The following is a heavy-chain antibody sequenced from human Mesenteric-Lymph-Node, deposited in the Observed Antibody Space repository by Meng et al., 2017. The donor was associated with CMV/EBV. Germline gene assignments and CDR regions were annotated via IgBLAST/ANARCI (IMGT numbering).Heavy chain of an antibody. D-gene: IGHD4-23*01. Sequence: GSLRLSCTVSGGSLNSYYWSWMRQTPGKGLEWIGYISNSGSTKYNPNYNPSLRSRLTISVDTSKNQFFLRLTSVTAADTAVYYCARDRTGGNSNWFDPWGLGILVTVSS. CDR1: GGSLNSYY. CDR2: ISNSGST. CDR3: ARDRTGGNSNWFDP. J-gene: IGHJ5*02. V-gene: IGHV4-59*01.